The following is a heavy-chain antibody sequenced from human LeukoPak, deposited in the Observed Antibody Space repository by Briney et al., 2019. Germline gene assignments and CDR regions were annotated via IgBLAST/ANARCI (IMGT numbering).Heavy chain of an antibody. D-gene: IGHD6-6*01. CDR3: AKGHFASSSFFGY. CDR1: KFNFA. V-gene: IGHV3-23*02. Sequence: GGSLRLSCVASKFNFAMSWVRQTAGKGLEWVSAISGSGDSTFYRDSVKGRFTISRDNSKNTLYLQMNSLRVEDTALYYCAKGHFASSSFFGYWGPGTLVTVSS. CDR2: ISGSGDST. J-gene: IGHJ4*02.